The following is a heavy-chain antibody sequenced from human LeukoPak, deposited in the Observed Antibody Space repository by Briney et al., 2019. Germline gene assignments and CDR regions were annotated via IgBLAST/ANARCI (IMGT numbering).Heavy chain of an antibody. Sequence: PGGSLRLSCAASGFTFSNYAMHWVRQAPGKGLEWEAVISFDGTNKYYANSVQGRFTISRDNSKNTLYLQMNSLRAEDTALYYCARDMYDNGWSSFDYWGQGTLVTVSS. CDR3: ARDMYDNGWSSFDY. CDR1: GFTFSNYA. D-gene: IGHD3-10*01. J-gene: IGHJ4*02. CDR2: ISFDGTNK. V-gene: IGHV3-30-3*01.